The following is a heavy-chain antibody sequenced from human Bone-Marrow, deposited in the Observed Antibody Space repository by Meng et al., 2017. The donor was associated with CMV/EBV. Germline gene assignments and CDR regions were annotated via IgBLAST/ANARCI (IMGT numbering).Heavy chain of an antibody. V-gene: IGHV3-13*01. CDR1: GFTFSTYD. J-gene: IGHJ1*01. CDR2: IGTVGDT. D-gene: IGHD3-16*01. CDR3: ARDHPRAVWYFQD. Sequence: GESLKISCTASGFTFSTYDFHWVRQPTGKGLEWVSSIGTVGDTYSIGSVKGRFIISREDAKNSVYLQMNYLRVEDTAVYYCARDHPRAVWYFQDWGQGTLVTVSS.